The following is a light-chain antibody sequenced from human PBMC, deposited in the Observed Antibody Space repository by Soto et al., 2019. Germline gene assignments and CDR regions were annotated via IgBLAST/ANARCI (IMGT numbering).Light chain of an antibody. CDR1: QSVASD. Sequence: EIVMTQSPATLSVSPGERATLSCRANQSVASDFAWYQQKPGQAPTHLIYDASTRASGVPARFSGRGSGTECTLTISSLQSEDFAVYYCQQYNYWPQTFGQGTKVDIK. V-gene: IGKV3-15*01. CDR3: QQYNYWPQT. CDR2: DAS. J-gene: IGKJ1*01.